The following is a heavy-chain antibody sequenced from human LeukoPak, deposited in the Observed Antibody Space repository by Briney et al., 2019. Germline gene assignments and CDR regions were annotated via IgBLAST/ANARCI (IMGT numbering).Heavy chain of an antibody. CDR1: GFTFSSYG. CDR3: AKDRGGDCYACFDY. V-gene: IGHV3-30*02. J-gene: IGHJ4*02. Sequence: GGSLRLSCAASGFTFSSYGMHWVRQAPGKGLEWVAFIRYDGSNKYYADSVKGRFTISRDNSKNTLYLQMNSLRAEDTAVYYCAKDRGGDCYACFDYWGQGTLVNVSS. D-gene: IGHD2-21*02. CDR2: IRYDGSNK.